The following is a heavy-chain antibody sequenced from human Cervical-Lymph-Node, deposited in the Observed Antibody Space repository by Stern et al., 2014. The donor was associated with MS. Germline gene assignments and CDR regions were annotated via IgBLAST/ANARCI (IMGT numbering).Heavy chain of an antibody. Sequence: EVQLEESGGGLVQPGRSLRLSCSGSGFTFDEYANHWVCPGPGKGLELVSGITWNSGVIGYADSVKGRFTISREHGKNSLYLQMNNLRPEDTALYYCAKDPLHMAVTGVDWYFDLWGRGTLVTVSS. V-gene: IGHV3-9*01. CDR2: ITWNSGVI. D-gene: IGHD6-19*01. J-gene: IGHJ2*01. CDR1: GFTFDEYA. CDR3: AKDPLHMAVTGVDWYFDL.